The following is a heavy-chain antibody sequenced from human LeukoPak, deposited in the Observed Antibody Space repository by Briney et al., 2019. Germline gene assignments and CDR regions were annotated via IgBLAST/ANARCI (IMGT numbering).Heavy chain of an antibody. CDR1: GFTFSSYW. J-gene: IGHJ4*02. CDR2: ITTDGSST. Sequence: GGSLRLSCAASGFTFSSYWMHWVRQPPGKGLLWVSRITTDGSSTTYADSVKGRFTVSRENAKNTLYLQMNSLRAEDTAVYYCARGAGSSSVSSSWGQGTLVTVSS. V-gene: IGHV3-74*01. D-gene: IGHD6-6*01. CDR3: ARGAGSSSVSSS.